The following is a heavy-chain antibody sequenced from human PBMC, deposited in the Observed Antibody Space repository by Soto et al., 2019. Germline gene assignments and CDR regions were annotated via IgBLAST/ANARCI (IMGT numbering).Heavy chain of an antibody. D-gene: IGHD3-22*01. CDR1: GFTFSNYA. V-gene: IGHV3-30-3*01. Sequence: QVHLVESGGGVVQPGRSLRVSCAASGFTFSNYAMHWVRQAPGKGLEWVAVVSYDGSKQFYADSVEGRFTISRDSSKSTLYLPMDYLRDEDTAVYYCARDRVYYYDNSGYYNLDYWGQGTLVTVSS. CDR3: ARDRVYYYDNSGYYNLDY. J-gene: IGHJ4*02. CDR2: VSYDGSKQ.